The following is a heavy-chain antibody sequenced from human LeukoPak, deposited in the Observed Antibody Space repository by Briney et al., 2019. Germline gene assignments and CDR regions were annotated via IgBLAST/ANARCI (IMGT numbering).Heavy chain of an antibody. D-gene: IGHD5-24*01. CDR3: ARNYLGLGI. J-gene: IGHJ3*02. V-gene: IGHV1-46*01. CDR1: GYTFTSYY. Sequence: ASVKVSCKASGYTFTSYYMHWVRQAPGQGLEWMGLINPTGGSTGYAQKFQDRVTITRDTSISTAYMELTSLSSEDTAVYYCARNYLGLGIWGQGTMVTVSS. CDR2: INPTGGST.